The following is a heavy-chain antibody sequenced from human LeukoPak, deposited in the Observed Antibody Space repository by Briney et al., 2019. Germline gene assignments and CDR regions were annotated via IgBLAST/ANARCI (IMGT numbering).Heavy chain of an antibody. CDR3: AKGDYYDKGAFDI. CDR1: GFTFRSNA. CDR2: ISGSGGST. J-gene: IGHJ3*02. V-gene: IGHV3-23*01. D-gene: IGHD3-22*01. Sequence: GGSLRLSCAASGFTFRSNAMNWVRQAPGKGLEWVSGISGSGGSTYSADSVKGRFTISRDNSKNSKNTLYLQMNSLRAEDTAVYYCAKGDYYDKGAFDIWGQGTMVTVSS.